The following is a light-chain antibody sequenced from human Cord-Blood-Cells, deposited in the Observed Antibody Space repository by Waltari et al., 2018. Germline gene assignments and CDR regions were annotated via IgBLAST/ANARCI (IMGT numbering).Light chain of an antibody. Sequence: DIQMTQSPSSLSASVGDRVTITCQAIQDISNYLNWYQQKPGKAPKLLIYDASNLETGFPSRFSGSGSGTDFTFTISSLQPEDIATYYCQQYDNLPFTFGPGTKVDIK. CDR2: DAS. J-gene: IGKJ3*01. CDR3: QQYDNLPFT. V-gene: IGKV1-33*01. CDR1: QDISNY.